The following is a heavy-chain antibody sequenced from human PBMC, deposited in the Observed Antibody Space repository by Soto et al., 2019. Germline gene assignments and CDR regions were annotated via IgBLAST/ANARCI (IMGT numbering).Heavy chain of an antibody. CDR2: ISSSGSDT. CDR3: AKDPWNNWSGLFDP. CDR1: GFTFDDYA. V-gene: IGHV3-23*01. D-gene: IGHD1-1*01. J-gene: IGHJ5*02. Sequence: GGSLRLSCVTSGFTFDDYAIAWLRQAPGKGLEWVCSISSSGSDTRCAGSVKGRFTISRDSSQSTVYLQMNSLRDEDTAVYYCAKDPWNNWSGLFDPWGQGTLVTVSS.